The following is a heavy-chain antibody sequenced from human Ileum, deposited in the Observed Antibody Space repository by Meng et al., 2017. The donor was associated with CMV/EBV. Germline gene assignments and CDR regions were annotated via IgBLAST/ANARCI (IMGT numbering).Heavy chain of an antibody. CDR3: RSTLFRGDVYYSDS. V-gene: IGHV4-34*01. D-gene: IGHD3-10*01. CDR2: INHRGFI. CDR1: EGSFSGYY. Sequence: CAVYEGSFSGYYWSWVRQSPGEGLEWIGEINHRGFINYNPSLKSRATISEDTSKNQFSLNLKSVTAADTAVYYCRSTLFRGDVYYSDSWGQGTLVTVSS. J-gene: IGHJ4*02.